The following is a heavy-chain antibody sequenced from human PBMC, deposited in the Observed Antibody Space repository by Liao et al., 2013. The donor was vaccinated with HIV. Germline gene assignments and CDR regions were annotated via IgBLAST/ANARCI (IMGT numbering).Heavy chain of an antibody. CDR3: ARGGGGFDI. V-gene: IGHV4-59*12. CDR1: GASIKNYF. J-gene: IGHJ3*02. CDR2: IYHSGSV. Sequence: QVQLQESGPRLVKPSETLSLNCTVSGASIKNYFLTWIRQPPGKGLEWIGYIYHSGSVNYNPSLGRRVTLSVDTSKNQFSLNMNSVTAADTAVYYCARGGGGFDIWGQGTVVTVSS.